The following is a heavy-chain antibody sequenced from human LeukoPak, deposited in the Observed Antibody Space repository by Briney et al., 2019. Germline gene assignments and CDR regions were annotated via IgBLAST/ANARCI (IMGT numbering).Heavy chain of an antibody. J-gene: IGHJ3*02. V-gene: IGHV3-11*04. D-gene: IGHD3-3*01. CDR3: ARGLRFLEWLDAFDI. CDR1: GFTFSDYY. CDR2: ISSSGSTI. Sequence: GGSLRLSCAASGFTFSDYYMSWIRQAPGKGLEWFSYISSSGSTIYYADSVKGRFTISRDKAKNSLYLQMNSLRAEDTAVYYCARGLRFLEWLDAFDIWGQGTMVTVSS.